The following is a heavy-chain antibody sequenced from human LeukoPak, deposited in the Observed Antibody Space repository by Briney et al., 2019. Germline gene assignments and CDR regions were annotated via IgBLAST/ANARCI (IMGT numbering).Heavy chain of an antibody. D-gene: IGHD1-1*01. CDR3: ARDDNGFDY. V-gene: IGHV4-38-2*02. Sequence: KPSETLSLTCTVSGYSISSGYYWGWIRQPPGKGLEWIGSIYHSGSTYYNPSLKSRVTISVDTSKNQFSLKLSSVTAADTAVYYCARDDNGFDYWGQGTLVTVSS. J-gene: IGHJ4*02. CDR1: GYSISSGYY. CDR2: IYHSGST.